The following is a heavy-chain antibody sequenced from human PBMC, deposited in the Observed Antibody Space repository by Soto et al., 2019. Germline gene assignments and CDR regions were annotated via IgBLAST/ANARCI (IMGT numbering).Heavy chain of an antibody. CDR1: GFTFSTPW. Sequence: PGGSLRLSCAGSGFTFSTPWMNWVRQAPGKGLEWVGQIRSKIHGGTTDYAAPVRGRFTISRDDSRNMLYLQMNGLNTEDTAVYYCTTDSSGSPNVWGQGTLVTVSS. J-gene: IGHJ4*02. V-gene: IGHV3-15*07. CDR2: IRSKIHGGTT. CDR3: TTDSSGSPNV. D-gene: IGHD1-26*01.